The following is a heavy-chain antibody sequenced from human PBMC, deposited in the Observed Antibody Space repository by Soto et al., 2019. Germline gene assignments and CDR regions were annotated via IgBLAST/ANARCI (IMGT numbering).Heavy chain of an antibody. CDR1: GFTFSGSA. CDR2: IRSKANSYAT. J-gene: IGHJ6*02. CDR3: TRHVLVYCSSTSCDDYYYYGMDV. Sequence: GGSLRLSCAASGFTFSGSAMHWVRQASGKGLEGVGRIRSKANSYATAYAASVKGRFTISRDDSKNTAYLQMNSLKTEDTAVYYCTRHVLVYCSSTSCDDYYYYGMDVWGQGTTVTVSS. V-gene: IGHV3-73*01. D-gene: IGHD2-2*01.